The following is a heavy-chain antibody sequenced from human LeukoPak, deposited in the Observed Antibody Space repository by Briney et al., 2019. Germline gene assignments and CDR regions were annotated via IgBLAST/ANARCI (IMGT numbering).Heavy chain of an antibody. D-gene: IGHD6-19*01. CDR2: IIPIFGTA. V-gene: IGHV1-69*13. J-gene: IGHJ4*02. Sequence: ASVKVSCKASGGTFISYAISWVRQAPGQGLEWMGGIIPIFGTANYAQKFQGRVTITADESTSTAYMELSSLRSEDTAVYYCASTSSGWYYFDYWGQGTLVTVPS. CDR1: GGTFISYA. CDR3: ASTSSGWYYFDY.